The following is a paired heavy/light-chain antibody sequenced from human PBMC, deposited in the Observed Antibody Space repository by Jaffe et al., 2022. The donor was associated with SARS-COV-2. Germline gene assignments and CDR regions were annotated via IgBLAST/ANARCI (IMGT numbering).Heavy chain of an antibody. D-gene: IGHD3-10*01. Sequence: EVQLLESGGGLEQPGGSLRLSCAASGFTFSSHDMSWVRQAPGKGLEWISAVGGSDSITYFADSVRGRFTISRDNSKNTVYLQMNSLRAEDTAVYFCARDRDRLWFGGQGTLVTVSS. CDR2: VGGSDSIT. J-gene: IGHJ4*02. CDR3: ARDRDRLWF. V-gene: IGHV3-23*01. CDR1: GFTFSSHD.
Light chain of an antibody. J-gene: IGKJ4*01. CDR1: QGINNY. Sequence: DIQMTQSPSSLSASVGDRVTITCRASQGINNYLAWFQQKPGKAPKSLIYDASSLQSGVPSKFSGSGSGTDFTLTISSLQPEDFATYYCQQYNSYPLTFGGGTKVEIK. CDR2: DAS. V-gene: IGKV1-16*02. CDR3: QQYNSYPLT.